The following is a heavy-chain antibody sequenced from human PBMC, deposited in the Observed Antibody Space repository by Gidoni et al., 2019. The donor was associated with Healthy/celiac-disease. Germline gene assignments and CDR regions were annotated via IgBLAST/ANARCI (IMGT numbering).Heavy chain of an antibody. J-gene: IGHJ6*02. CDR1: GFTFDDYA. CDR2: ISWNSGSI. CDR3: AKESLYYYYGMDV. Sequence: EVQLVESGGGLVQPGRSLRLSCAASGFTFDDYAMHWVRQAPGKGLEGVSGISWNSGSIGYADSVKGLFTISRDNAKNSLYLQMNSLRAEDTALYYCAKESLYYYYGMDVWGQGTTVTVSS. V-gene: IGHV3-9*01.